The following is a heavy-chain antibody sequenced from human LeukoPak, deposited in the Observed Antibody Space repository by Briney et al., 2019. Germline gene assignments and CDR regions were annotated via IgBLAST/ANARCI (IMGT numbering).Heavy chain of an antibody. CDR1: GGSISSYY. J-gene: IGHJ4*02. V-gene: IGHV4-4*07. D-gene: IGHD2-2*01. Sequence: SETLSLTCTVSGGSISSYYWSWIRQPAGKGLEWIGRIYTSGSTNYNPSLKSRVTMSVDTSKNQFSLKLSSVTAADTAVYYCARGTYCSSTSCYFVEYWGQGTLVTVSS. CDR3: ARGTYCSSTSCYFVEY. CDR2: IYTSGST.